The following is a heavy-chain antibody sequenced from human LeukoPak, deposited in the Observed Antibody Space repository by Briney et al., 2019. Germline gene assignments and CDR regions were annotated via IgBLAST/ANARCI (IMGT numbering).Heavy chain of an antibody. V-gene: IGHV4-34*01. Sequence: SETLSLTCAVYGGSFSGYYWSWIRQPPGKGLEWIGEINHSGSTNYNPSLKSRVTISVDTSKNQFSLKLSSVTAADTAVYYCARGRVTSHQTMVRGVIRLNWFDPWGQGALVTVSS. J-gene: IGHJ5*02. CDR3: ARGRVTSHQTMVRGVIRLNWFDP. D-gene: IGHD3-10*01. CDR2: INHSGST. CDR1: GGSFSGYY.